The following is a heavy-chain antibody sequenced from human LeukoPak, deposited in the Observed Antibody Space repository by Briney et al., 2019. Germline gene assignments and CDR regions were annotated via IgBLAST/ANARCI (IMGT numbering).Heavy chain of an antibody. CDR3: ARYSGSPTWYLDF. CDR1: GGSINSYY. CDR2: IYYSGST. J-gene: IGHJ4*02. D-gene: IGHD1-26*01. V-gene: IGHV4-59*08. Sequence: SETLSLTCSVSGGSINSYYWTWIRQSPGKGLEWIGHIYYSGSTKYNPSLMSRVTMSADTSKNQFSLRLTSVTAADTAVYYCARYSGSPTWYLDFWGQGVLVTVSS.